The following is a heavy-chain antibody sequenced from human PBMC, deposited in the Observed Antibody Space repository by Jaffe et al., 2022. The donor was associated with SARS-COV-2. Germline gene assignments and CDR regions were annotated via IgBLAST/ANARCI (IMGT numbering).Heavy chain of an antibody. CDR1: GYTFTSFY. Sequence: QVQLEQSGAEVKKPGASVKISCKTSGYTFTSFYIHWIRQAPGQGLEWMGIINPSGGITDYAQNFQGRVTMTRDSSTKTMYMELSGLKSEDTAVYFCAREGGGSFLLPRTNSRKYYYMDVWGKGTTVIVSS. D-gene: IGHD3-16*01. CDR3: AREGGGSFLLPRTNSRKYYYMDV. J-gene: IGHJ6*03. CDR2: INPSGGIT. V-gene: IGHV1-46*01.